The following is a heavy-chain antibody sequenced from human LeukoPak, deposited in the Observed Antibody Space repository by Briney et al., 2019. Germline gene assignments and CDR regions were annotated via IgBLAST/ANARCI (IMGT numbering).Heavy chain of an antibody. CDR3: ARGSVRIVARH. V-gene: IGHV4-34*01. D-gene: IGHD5-12*01. CDR1: GGSFSGYY. J-gene: IGHJ4*02. CDR2: INHSGST. Sequence: SETLSLTCAVYGGSFSGYYWSWIRQPPGKGLEWIGEINHSGSTNYNPSLKSRVTISVDTSKNQFSLKLSSVTATDTAVYYCARGSVRIVARHWGQGTLVTVSS.